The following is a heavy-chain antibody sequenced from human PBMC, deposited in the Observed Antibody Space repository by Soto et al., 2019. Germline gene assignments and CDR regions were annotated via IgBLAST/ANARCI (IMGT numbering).Heavy chain of an antibody. V-gene: IGHV3-33*01. J-gene: IGHJ6*02. CDR3: ARGPVAATYYYYYGMDV. D-gene: IGHD2-15*01. CDR2: IWYDGSNK. CDR1: GFTFSSYG. Sequence: QVQLVESGGGVVQPGRSLRLSCAASGFTFSSYGMHWVRQAPGKGLEWVAVIWYDGSNKYYADSVKGRFTISRDNSKNTLYLQMNSLRAEDTAVYYCARGPVAATYYYYYGMDVWGQGTTVTVSS.